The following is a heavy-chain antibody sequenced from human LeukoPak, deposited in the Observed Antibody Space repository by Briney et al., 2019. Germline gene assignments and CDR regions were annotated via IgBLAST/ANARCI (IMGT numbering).Heavy chain of an antibody. CDR2: ISSSSSTI. V-gene: IGHV3-48*01. J-gene: IGHJ4*02. CDR1: GFTFSSYS. CDR3: ARDIIAAAGFFDY. D-gene: IGHD6-13*01. Sequence: GGSLRLSCAASGFTFSSYSMNWVRQAPGKGLEWVSYISSSSSTIYYADSAKGRFTISRDNAKNSLYLQMNSLRAEDTAVYYCARDIIAAAGFFDYWGQGTLVTVSS.